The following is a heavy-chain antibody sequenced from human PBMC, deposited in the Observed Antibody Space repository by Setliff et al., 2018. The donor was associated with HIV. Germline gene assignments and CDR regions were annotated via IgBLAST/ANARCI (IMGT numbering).Heavy chain of an antibody. CDR3: ARGPFVLRFLERLVYFDY. Sequence: PSETLSLTCDVSGGSFNAYYWSWIRQPPGKGLDWIGRVYYSGSTDYNPSLQSRATLSIDTSKNQFSLKLTSVIAADTAIYYCARGPFVLRFLERLVYFDYWGQGKLVTVSS. CDR2: VYYSGST. CDR1: GGSFNAYY. J-gene: IGHJ4*02. D-gene: IGHD3-3*01. V-gene: IGHV4-34*09.